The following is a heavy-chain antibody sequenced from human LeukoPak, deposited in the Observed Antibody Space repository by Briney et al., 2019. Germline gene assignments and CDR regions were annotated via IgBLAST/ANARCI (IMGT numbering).Heavy chain of an antibody. D-gene: IGHD3-22*01. Sequence: PSETLSLTCTVSGGSISSSSYYWSWIRQPPGKGLEWIGYIYYSGSTNYNPSLKSRVTISVDTSKNQFSLKLSSVTAADTAVYYCARVGLIGTTLFDPWGQGTLVTVSS. CDR3: ARVGLIGTTLFDP. V-gene: IGHV4-61*01. CDR1: GGSISSSSYY. CDR2: IYYSGST. J-gene: IGHJ5*02.